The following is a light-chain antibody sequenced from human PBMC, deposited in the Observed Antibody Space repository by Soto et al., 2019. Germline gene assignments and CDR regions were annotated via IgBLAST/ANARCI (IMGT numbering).Light chain of an antibody. CDR2: GNS. V-gene: IGLV1-40*01. J-gene: IGLJ1*01. CDR3: QSYDTYV. Sequence: QSVLTQPPSVSGAPGQRVTISCTGSSPNIGAGYDVHWYQQLPGTAPKLLIYGNSNRPSGVPDRFSGSKSGTSASLAITGLQAEDEADYYCQSYDTYVFGTGTKLTVL. CDR1: SPNIGAGYD.